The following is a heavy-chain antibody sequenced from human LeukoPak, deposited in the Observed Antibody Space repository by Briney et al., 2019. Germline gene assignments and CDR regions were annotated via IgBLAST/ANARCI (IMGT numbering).Heavy chain of an antibody. CDR2: ISSSSSYI. V-gene: IGHV3-21*01. Sequence: GGSLRLSCAASGFTFSSYSMNWVRQAPGKGLEWVSSISSSSSYIYYADSVKGRFTISRDNAKNSLYLQMNSLRAEDTAVYYCAGVPLGSTHYVKYHFDYWGQGTLVTVSS. CDR3: AGVPLGSTHYVKYHFDY. J-gene: IGHJ4*02. CDR1: GFTFSSYS. D-gene: IGHD2-2*01.